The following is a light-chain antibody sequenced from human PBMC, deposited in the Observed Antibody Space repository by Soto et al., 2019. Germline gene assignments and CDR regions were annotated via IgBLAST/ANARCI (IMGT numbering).Light chain of an antibody. V-gene: IGKV1-5*01. CDR2: VAS. J-gene: IGKJ1*01. CDR1: QSISIW. CDR3: QQFNTSPWT. Sequence: DIQITQSPSTLSASVGDGVTITCRASQSISIWLAWYQQKPGKAPKLLMYVASTLQSGVPSRFSGSGSGTEFTLTISSLQPDDFATYYCQQFNTSPWTFGQGTKVDIK.